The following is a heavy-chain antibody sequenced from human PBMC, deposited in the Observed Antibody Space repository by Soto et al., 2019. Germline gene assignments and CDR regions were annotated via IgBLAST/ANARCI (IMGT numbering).Heavy chain of an antibody. J-gene: IGHJ4*02. CDR2: IYPGDSDT. D-gene: IGHD2-15*01. Sequence: XESLNISCRGCGYSFTSYWIGWVRQMPGKGLEWMGIIYPGDSDTRYSPSFQGQVTISADKSISTAYLQWSSLKASDTAMYYCARSDGECGSCHDYWGQGTLVTVSS. CDR1: GYSFTSYW. CDR3: ARSDGECGSCHDY. V-gene: IGHV5-51*01.